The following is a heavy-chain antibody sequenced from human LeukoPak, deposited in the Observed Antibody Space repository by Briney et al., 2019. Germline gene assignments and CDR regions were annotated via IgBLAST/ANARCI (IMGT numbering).Heavy chain of an antibody. D-gene: IGHD3-10*01. V-gene: IGHV3-21*01. CDR3: ARDLYYYGSGSPTYFDY. CDR1: GFTFSSYS. CDR2: ISSSSSYI. J-gene: IGHJ4*02. Sequence: GGSLRLSCAASGFTFSSYSMNWVRQAPGKGLEWVSSISSSSSYIYYADSVKGRFTISRDNAKNSLYLRMNSLRAEDTAVYYCARDLYYYGSGSPTYFDYWGQGTLVTVSS.